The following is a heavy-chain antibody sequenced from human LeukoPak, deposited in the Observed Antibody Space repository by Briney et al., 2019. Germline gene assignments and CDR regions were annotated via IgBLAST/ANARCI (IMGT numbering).Heavy chain of an antibody. CDR2: ISYDGSNK. D-gene: IGHD6-19*01. CDR3: AKDRLTSGWFDY. Sequence: GGSLRLSCAASGFTFSSYGMHWVRQAPGKGLEWVAVISYDGSNKYYADSVKGRFTISRDNSKNTLYLQMNSLRAEDTAVYYCAKDRLTSGWFDYWGQGTLVTVSS. V-gene: IGHV3-30*18. J-gene: IGHJ4*02. CDR1: GFTFSSYG.